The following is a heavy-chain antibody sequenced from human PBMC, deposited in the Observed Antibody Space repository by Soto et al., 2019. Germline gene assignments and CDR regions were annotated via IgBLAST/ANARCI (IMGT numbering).Heavy chain of an antibody. Sequence: QVQLVQSGAEVKKPGSSVKVSCKASGGAFGSSTFSWVRQAPGQGLEWMGRIIPILGITNYAQKFQGRVTITSDKFTSTAYMELSSLRSEATAVYYCARGTAADYFDYWGQGTLVTVSS. CDR1: GGAFGSST. D-gene: IGHD6-25*01. CDR3: ARGTAADYFDY. V-gene: IGHV1-69*02. CDR2: IIPILGIT. J-gene: IGHJ4*02.